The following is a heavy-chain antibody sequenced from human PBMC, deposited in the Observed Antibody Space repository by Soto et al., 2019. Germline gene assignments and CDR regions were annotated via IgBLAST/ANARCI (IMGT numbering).Heavy chain of an antibody. CDR2: INPSGGST. V-gene: IGHV1-46*03. D-gene: IGHD2-15*01. CDR1: GYTFTSYY. CDR3: ARGYCSGGSCYSPAFDF. Sequence: ASVKVSCKASGYTFTSYYMHWVRQAPGQGLEWMRIINPSGGSTSYAQKFQGRVTMTRDTSTSTVYMELSSLRSEDTAVYYCARGYCSGGSCYSPAFDFWGQGTMVTVSS. J-gene: IGHJ3*01.